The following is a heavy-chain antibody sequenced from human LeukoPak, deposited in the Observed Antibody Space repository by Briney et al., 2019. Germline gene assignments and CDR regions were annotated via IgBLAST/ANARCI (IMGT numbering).Heavy chain of an antibody. CDR2: FDPEDGET. Sequence: GASVKVSFKVSVYTLTELSMHWVRQAPGKGLEWMGGFDPEDGETIYAQKFQGRVTMTEDTSTDTAYMELSSLRSENTAVYYCATFPEVGATPPHDAFDIWGQGTMVTVSS. CDR3: ATFPEVGATPPHDAFDI. D-gene: IGHD1-26*01. CDR1: VYTLTELS. J-gene: IGHJ3*02. V-gene: IGHV1-24*01.